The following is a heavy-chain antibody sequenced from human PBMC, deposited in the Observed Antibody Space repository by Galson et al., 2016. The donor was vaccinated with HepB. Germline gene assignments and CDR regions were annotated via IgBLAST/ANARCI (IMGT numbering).Heavy chain of an antibody. V-gene: IGHV3-15*07. J-gene: IGHJ4*02. Sequence: SLRLSCAVSGFIFSKAWMNWIRQAPGKGLEWVGRIKSKTDGGTIEYAAPVKGGFTISRDDSKNTLYLQMNSLKTEDTAVYYCTTGPTDTMVRGVVDYWGQGTLVTVSS. CDR2: IKSKTDGGTI. CDR3: TTGPTDTMVRGVVDY. CDR1: GFIFSKAW. D-gene: IGHD3-10*01.